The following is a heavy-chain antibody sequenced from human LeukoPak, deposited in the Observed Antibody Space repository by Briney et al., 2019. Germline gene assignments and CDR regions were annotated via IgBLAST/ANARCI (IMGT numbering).Heavy chain of an antibody. V-gene: IGHV1-2*02. CDR1: GGTFSSYA. Sequence: ASVKVSCKASGGTFSSYAISWVRQAPGQGLEWMGWINPNSGGTNYAQKFQGRVTMTRDTSISTAYMELSRLRSDDTAVYYCAREGSGSDYWGQGTLVTVSS. D-gene: IGHD3-22*01. CDR2: INPNSGGT. CDR3: AREGSGSDY. J-gene: IGHJ4*02.